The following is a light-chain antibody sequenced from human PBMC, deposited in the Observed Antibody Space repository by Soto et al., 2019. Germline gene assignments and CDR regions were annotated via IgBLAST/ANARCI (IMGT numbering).Light chain of an antibody. CDR1: QSVSSSY. J-gene: IGKJ2*01. Sequence: EIVLTQSPGTLSLCLGEKATLSCRASQSVSSSYLAWYQQKPGQAPRLLIYGASNRATGIPDRFSGSGSGTDFTLSISRLEPEDFAVYYCQHYGSSPRGTFGQGTKLEIK. V-gene: IGKV3-20*01. CDR2: GAS. CDR3: QHYGSSPRGT.